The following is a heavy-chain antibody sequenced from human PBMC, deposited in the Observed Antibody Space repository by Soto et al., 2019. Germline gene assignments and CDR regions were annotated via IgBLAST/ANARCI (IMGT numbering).Heavy chain of an antibody. CDR1: GGSFSGYS. V-gene: IGHV4-34*01. Sequence: SETLSLTCAVYGGSFSGYSWTWMRQPPGKGLEWIASISYSDGSFYNSSLKSRLTISVDTSKNQFSLSLRSVTAADTAVYYCASHRTFWPFDYWGQGTVVTVSS. J-gene: IGHJ4*02. CDR2: ISYSDGS. CDR3: ASHRTFWPFDY. D-gene: IGHD2-8*01.